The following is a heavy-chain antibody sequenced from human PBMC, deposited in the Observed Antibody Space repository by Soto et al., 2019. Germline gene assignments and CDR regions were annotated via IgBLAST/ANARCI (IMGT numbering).Heavy chain of an antibody. V-gene: IGHV3-30*18. Sequence: QVQLVESGGGVVQPGRSLRLSCAASGFTFSSYGMHWVRQAPGKGLEWVAVISYDGSNKYYADSVKGRFTISRDNSKNTLYLQMNSLRAEDTAVYYCAKDSPPLYSSGLQVGYYGMDVWGQGTTVTVSS. CDR3: AKDSPPLYSSGLQVGYYGMDV. J-gene: IGHJ6*02. CDR2: ISYDGSNK. D-gene: IGHD6-19*01. CDR1: GFTFSSYG.